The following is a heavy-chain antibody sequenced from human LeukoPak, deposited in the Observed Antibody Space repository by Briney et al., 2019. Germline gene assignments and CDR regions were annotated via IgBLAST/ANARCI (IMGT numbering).Heavy chain of an antibody. J-gene: IGHJ5*02. D-gene: IGHD4-11*01. CDR2: ISSSSSYI. V-gene: IGHV3-21*01. Sequence: PGGPLRLSCAASGFTFSSYSMNWVRQAPGKGLEWVSSISSSSSYIYYADSVKGRFTISRDNAKNSLYLQMNSLRAEDTAVYYCAREIDYSNYGVWYDPWGQGTLVTVSS. CDR1: GFTFSSYS. CDR3: AREIDYSNYGVWYDP.